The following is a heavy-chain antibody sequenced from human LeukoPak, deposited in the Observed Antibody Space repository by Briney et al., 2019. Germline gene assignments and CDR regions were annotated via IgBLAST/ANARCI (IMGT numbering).Heavy chain of an antibody. D-gene: IGHD3-10*01. V-gene: IGHV3-48*01. CDR1: GFTFSRKT. CDR2: ISSDGGTI. CDR3: ARGDYYGSGSYLIGPLNYYYYYGMDV. Sequence: GGSLRLSCAASGFTFSRKTMNWVRQAPGKGLEWVSYISSDGGTIYYADSVKGRFTISRENAKNSLYLQMNSLRAGDTAVYYCARGDYYGSGSYLIGPLNYYYYYGMDVWGQGTTVTVSS. J-gene: IGHJ6*02.